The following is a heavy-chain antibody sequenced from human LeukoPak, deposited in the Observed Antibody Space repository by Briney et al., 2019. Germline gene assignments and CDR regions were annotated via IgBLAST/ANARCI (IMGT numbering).Heavy chain of an antibody. V-gene: IGHV2-5*02. Sequence: ESGPTLVKHTQTLTLTCTFSGFSLSTSGVGVGWIRQPPGKALEWLALIYWDDDKRYSPSLKSRLTITKDTSKNQVVLTMTNMDPVDTATYYCAHRGPYCSSTSCYSDWGQGTLVTVSS. CDR1: GFSLSTSGVG. CDR3: AHRGPYCSSTSCYSD. CDR2: IYWDDDK. J-gene: IGHJ4*02. D-gene: IGHD2-2*01.